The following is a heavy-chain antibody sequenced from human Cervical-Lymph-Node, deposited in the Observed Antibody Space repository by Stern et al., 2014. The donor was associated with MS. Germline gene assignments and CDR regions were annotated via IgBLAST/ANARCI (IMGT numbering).Heavy chain of an antibody. CDR3: ARRGVTTRFDY. CDR1: GYSFYSYW. Sequence: VQLVQSGAEVRKPGESLTISCLASGYSFYSYWIGWVRQMPGKGLEWMGIIYPGDSDIRYSPSFQGQFTISADKSINTAYLQWSSLKASDTAMYYCARRGVTTRFDYWGQGTLVTVSS. CDR2: IYPGDSDI. J-gene: IGHJ4*02. V-gene: IGHV5-51*01. D-gene: IGHD3-3*01.